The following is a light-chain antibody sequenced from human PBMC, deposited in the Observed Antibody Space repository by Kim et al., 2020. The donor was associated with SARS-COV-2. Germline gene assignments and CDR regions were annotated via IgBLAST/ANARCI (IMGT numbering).Light chain of an antibody. Sequence: PAKEVTQSCSGSSTKDDSTTVKRYHCLPRTAPSPLIFSNNRRHLGVPDRFSGSRSGPLASLAISDRQSEDEADYYCAEWDDRLNGVFGGGTQLTVL. J-gene: IGLJ3*02. CDR1: STKDDSTT. V-gene: IGLV1-44*01. CDR3: AEWDDRLNGV. CDR2: SNN.